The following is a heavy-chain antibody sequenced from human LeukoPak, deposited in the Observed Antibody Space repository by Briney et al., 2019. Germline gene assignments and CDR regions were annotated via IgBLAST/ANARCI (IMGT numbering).Heavy chain of an antibody. J-gene: IGHJ3*02. CDR3: ARAGRYYYDSSGYYYHAFDI. Sequence: GGSLRLSCAASGFTFSNYGMHWVRQAPGRGVEGVAFIRFEGSNKYYADSVKGRLTISRENAKNSLYMQMNSLRAEDTAVYYCARAGRYYYDSSGYYYHAFDIWGQGTMVTVSS. D-gene: IGHD3-22*01. CDR1: GFTFSNYG. V-gene: IGHV3-30*02. CDR2: IRFEGSNK.